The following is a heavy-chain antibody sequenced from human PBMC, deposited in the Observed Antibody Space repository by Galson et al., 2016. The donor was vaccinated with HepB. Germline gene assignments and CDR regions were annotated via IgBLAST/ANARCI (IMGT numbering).Heavy chain of an antibody. CDR3: ARGDYGMDV. CDR1: GGSIRSTYH. J-gene: IGHJ6*02. Sequence: TLSLTCTVSGGSIRSTYHWSWIRHRPGKGLEWIGYIYSKGSTYYNPSFKSRLTISIHTSKNQFSLNLTSVTAADTAFYYCARGDYGMDVWGQGTTVTVSS. CDR2: IYSKGST. V-gene: IGHV4-31*03.